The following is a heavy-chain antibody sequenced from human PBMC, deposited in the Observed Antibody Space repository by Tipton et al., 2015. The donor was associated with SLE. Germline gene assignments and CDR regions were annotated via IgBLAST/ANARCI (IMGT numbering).Heavy chain of an antibody. V-gene: IGHV4-59*11. J-gene: IGHJ3*02. Sequence: LRLSCTVSGDSISSHHWSWIRQAPGKGLEWIGYIYYSGITDYNPSLKSRVTISVDTSKDQFSLKLNSVTAADTAVYYCAREGSLGAFDIWGQGTMVTVSS. CDR2: IYYSGIT. CDR3: AREGSLGAFDI. D-gene: IGHD3-16*01. CDR1: GDSISSHH.